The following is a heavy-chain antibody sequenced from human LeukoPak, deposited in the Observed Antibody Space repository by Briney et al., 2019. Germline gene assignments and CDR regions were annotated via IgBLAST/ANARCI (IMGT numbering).Heavy chain of an antibody. CDR3: ARDPQSSQQQVSY. CDR1: GFTVSNRY. J-gene: IGHJ4*02. D-gene: IGHD6-13*01. V-gene: IGHV3-53*01. CDR2: IYSDGST. Sequence: GGSLRLSCAASGFTVSNRYLTWVRQAPGKGLEWVSVIYSDGSTFHADSVKGRFTISRDNSKNTLYLQMNSLRAEDTAVYYCARDPQSSQQQVSYWGQGTLVTVSS.